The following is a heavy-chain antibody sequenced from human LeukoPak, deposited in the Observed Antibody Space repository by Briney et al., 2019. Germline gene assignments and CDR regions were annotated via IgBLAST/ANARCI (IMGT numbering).Heavy chain of an antibody. V-gene: IGHV3-23*01. J-gene: IGHJ4*02. Sequence: GGSPRLSCAASGFTFSSYAMSWVRQAPGKGLEWVSAISGSGGSTYYADSVKGRFTISRDNSKNTLHLQMNSLRAEDTAVYYCAKEVPGTLWLPYFDYWGQGTLVTVSS. CDR2: ISGSGGST. D-gene: IGHD5-12*01. CDR1: GFTFSSYA. CDR3: AKEVPGTLWLPYFDY.